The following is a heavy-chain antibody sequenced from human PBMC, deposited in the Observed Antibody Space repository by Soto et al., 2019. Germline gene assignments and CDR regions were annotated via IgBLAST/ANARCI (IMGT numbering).Heavy chain of an antibody. J-gene: IGHJ6*04. D-gene: IGHD3-3*01. V-gene: IGHV3-33*01. CDR2: IWSDGSNK. CDR3: ARYGPGTIFGVSYYGMDV. CDR1: GFTFSSYG. Sequence: GGSLRLSCAASGFTFSSYGMHWVRQAPGKGLEWVAVIWSDGSNKYYADSVKGRFTISRDNSKNTLFLQMNSLRAEDTAVYYCARYGPGTIFGVSYYGMDVWGKGTTVTVSS.